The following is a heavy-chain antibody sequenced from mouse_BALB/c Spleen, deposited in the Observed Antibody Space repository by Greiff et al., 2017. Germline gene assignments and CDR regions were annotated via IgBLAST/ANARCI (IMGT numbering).Heavy chain of an antibody. J-gene: IGHJ3*01. V-gene: IGHV1-7*01. CDR3: ARFGYGRFAY. D-gene: IGHD2-10*02. Sequence: VQLQQSGAELAKPGASVKMSCKASGYTFTSYWMHWVKQRPGQGLEWIGYINPSTGYTEYNQKFKDKATLTADKSSSTAYMQLSSLTSEDSAVYYCARFGYGRFAYWGQGTLVTVSA. CDR1: GYTFTSYW. CDR2: INPSTGYT.